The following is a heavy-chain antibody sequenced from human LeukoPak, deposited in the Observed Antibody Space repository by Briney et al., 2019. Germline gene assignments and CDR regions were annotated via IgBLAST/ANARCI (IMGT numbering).Heavy chain of an antibody. D-gene: IGHD1-26*01. Sequence: ASVKVSCKVSGYTVTEFSIHWVRQAPGQGLEWMGWINPSSGATNYAQQFQGRVTMTRDTSLSTAYMELTRLISDDTAVYYCAREVDRGSSLVHWGQGTLVTVSS. V-gene: IGHV1-2*02. J-gene: IGHJ4*02. CDR3: AREVDRGSSLVH. CDR1: GYTVTEFS. CDR2: INPSSGAT.